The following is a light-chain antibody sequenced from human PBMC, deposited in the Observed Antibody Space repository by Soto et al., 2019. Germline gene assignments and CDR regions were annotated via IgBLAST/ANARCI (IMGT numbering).Light chain of an antibody. J-gene: IGKJ1*01. CDR1: QSISSW. V-gene: IGKV1-5*01. CDR2: DAS. CDR3: QQYNCYSTT. Sequence: DIQMTQAPSTLSVSVGNRVTITCRAGQSISSWLAWYQQKPGKAPELLIFDASGLESGVPSRVSGSGSRTEFTPTISSLQPYNYATYYCQQYNCYSTTFAQDTEV.